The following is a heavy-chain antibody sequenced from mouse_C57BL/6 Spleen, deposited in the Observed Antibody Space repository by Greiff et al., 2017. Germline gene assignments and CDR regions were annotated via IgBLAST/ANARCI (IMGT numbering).Heavy chain of an antibody. CDR2: INPNYGTT. D-gene: IGHD1-1*01. Sequence: VHVKQSGPELVKPGASVKISCKASGYSFTDYNMNWVKQSNGKSLEWIGVINPNYGTTSYNQKFKGKATLTVDQSSSTAYMQLNSLTSEDSAVYYCARSDYYGSRGYFDYWGQGTTLTVSS. J-gene: IGHJ2*01. CDR3: ARSDYYGSRGYFDY. V-gene: IGHV1-39*01. CDR1: GYSFTDYN.